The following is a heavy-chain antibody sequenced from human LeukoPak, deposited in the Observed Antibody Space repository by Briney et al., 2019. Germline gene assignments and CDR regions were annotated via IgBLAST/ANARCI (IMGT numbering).Heavy chain of an antibody. CDR1: GFTFSNHW. D-gene: IGHD1-26*01. J-gene: IGHJ4*02. CDR2: IKQDGSEK. V-gene: IGHV3-7*01. CDR3: ARWAGGHYDY. Sequence: GGSLRLSCVASGFTFSNHWMSWVRQAPGKGLEWVANIKQDGSEKYYVDSVKGRFTVSRDNAKNSLSLQVNSLRAEDTAVYYFARWAGGHYDYWGQGNLVTGSS.